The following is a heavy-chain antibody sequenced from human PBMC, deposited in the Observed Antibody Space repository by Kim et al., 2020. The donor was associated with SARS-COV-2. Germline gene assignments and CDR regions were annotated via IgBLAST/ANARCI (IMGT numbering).Heavy chain of an antibody. J-gene: IGHJ4*02. CDR1: GFTFSSYD. D-gene: IGHD3-10*01. CDR2: IGIAGDT. V-gene: IGHV3-13*01. Sequence: GGSLRLSCAASGFTFSSYDMHWVRQATGKGLEWVSGIGIAGDTYYLGSVKGRFTISRENAKNSLYLQMNSLRAGDTAVYYCASGLIGSGSYSYWGQGTLVTVAS. CDR3: ASGLIGSGSYSY.